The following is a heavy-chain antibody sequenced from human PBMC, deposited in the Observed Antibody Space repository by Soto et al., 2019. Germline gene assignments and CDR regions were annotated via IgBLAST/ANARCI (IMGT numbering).Heavy chain of an antibody. D-gene: IGHD2-2*01. J-gene: IGHJ4*02. Sequence: GGSLRLSCAASGFTFSNYSMNWVGQAPGKGLEWVSYISSSSSTIYYADSVKGRFTISRDNAKNSLYLQMNSLRDEDTAVYYCARDARYCSSTSCYLGYWGQGTLVTVS. V-gene: IGHV3-48*02. CDR2: ISSSSSTI. CDR3: ARDARYCSSTSCYLGY. CDR1: GFTFSNYS.